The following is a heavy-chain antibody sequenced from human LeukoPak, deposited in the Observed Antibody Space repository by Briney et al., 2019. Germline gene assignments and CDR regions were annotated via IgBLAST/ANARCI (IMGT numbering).Heavy chain of an antibody. CDR3: AKDRSAWEARYYYGMDV. D-gene: IGHD1-26*01. J-gene: IGHJ6*02. CDR1: GFTFSSYG. V-gene: IGHV3-30*18. Sequence: GGSLRLSCAASGFTFSSYGMHWVRQAPGKGLEWVAVISYDGSNKYYADSVKGRFTISRDNSKNTLYLQMNSLRAEDTAVYYCAKDRSAWEARYYYGMDVWGQGTTVTVSS. CDR2: ISYDGSNK.